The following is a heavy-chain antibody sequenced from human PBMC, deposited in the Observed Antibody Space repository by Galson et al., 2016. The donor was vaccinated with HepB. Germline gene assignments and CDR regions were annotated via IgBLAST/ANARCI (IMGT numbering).Heavy chain of an antibody. D-gene: IGHD5-18*01. J-gene: IGHJ4*02. V-gene: IGHV3-30-3*02. CDR2: LSTNGLSQ. Sequence: SLRLSCAASGFGVNTYAVNWVRQAPGKGLEWVAVLSTNGLSQHYADSVKGRFTISRDNSKTTLYLQMNSLRVEDTAVYYGAKISVQYSYHYWGFDYWGQGTLVTVSS. CDR3: AKISVQYSYHYWGFDY. CDR1: GFGVNTYA.